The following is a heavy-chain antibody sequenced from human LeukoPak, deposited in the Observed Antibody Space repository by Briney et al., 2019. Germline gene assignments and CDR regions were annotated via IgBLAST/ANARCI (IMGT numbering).Heavy chain of an antibody. V-gene: IGHV4-39*01. Sequence: SETLSLTCSVSGGSISSSSDYWGWIRQPPGKGLEWIGSISYTGSTYYNSSLKSRVTISVDTPKNQFSLKLSSVTAADTAVYYCARTITVAGKYYFDYWGQGTLVTVSS. D-gene: IGHD6-19*01. J-gene: IGHJ4*02. CDR3: ARTITVAGKYYFDY. CDR1: GGSISSSSDY. CDR2: ISYTGST.